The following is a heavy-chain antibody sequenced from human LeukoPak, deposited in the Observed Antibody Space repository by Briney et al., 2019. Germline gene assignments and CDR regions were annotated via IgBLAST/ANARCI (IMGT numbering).Heavy chain of an antibody. D-gene: IGHD4-23*01. CDR3: ASTYGGKAY. J-gene: IGHJ4*02. CDR1: GGSFSGYY. Sequence: SETLSLTCAVYGGSFSGYYWSLIRQPPGKGLEWIGEINHSGSTNYNPSLKSRVTISVDTSKNQFSLKLSSVTAADTAVYYCASTYGGKAYWGQGTLVTVSS. V-gene: IGHV4-34*01. CDR2: INHSGST.